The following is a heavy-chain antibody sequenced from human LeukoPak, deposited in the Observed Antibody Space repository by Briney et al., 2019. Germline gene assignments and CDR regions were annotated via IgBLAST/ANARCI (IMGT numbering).Heavy chain of an antibody. CDR2: ISAYNGNT. D-gene: IGHD3-16*01. CDR1: GYSFTSFA. Sequence: ASVKVSCKASGYSFTSFAISWVRQAPGQGLEWMGWISAYNGNTNYAQKFQGRVTMTRDTSISTAYIELSRLRSDDTALYYCARDQAPRMITFGGPRRWFDPWGQEPWSPSPQ. CDR3: ARDQAPRMITFGGPRRWFDP. J-gene: IGHJ5*02. V-gene: IGHV1-18*01.